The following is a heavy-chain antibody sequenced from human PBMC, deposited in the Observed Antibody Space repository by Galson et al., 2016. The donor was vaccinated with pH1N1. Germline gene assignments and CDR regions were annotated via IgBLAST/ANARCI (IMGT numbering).Heavy chain of an antibody. D-gene: IGHD4-17*01. Sequence: SVKVSCKASGGTFSSYTINWVRQAPGQGLEWMGGIIPIFGTANYAQKFQGRVTITTDESASTVYMEVSSLRSEDTAVYYCATAVTWYSDYWGQGTVVTVFS. V-gene: IGHV1-69*05. CDR1: GGTFSSYT. J-gene: IGHJ4*02. CDR3: ATAVTWYSDY. CDR2: IIPIFGTA.